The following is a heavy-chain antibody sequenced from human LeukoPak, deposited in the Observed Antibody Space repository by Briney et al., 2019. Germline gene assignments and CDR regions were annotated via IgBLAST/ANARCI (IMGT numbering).Heavy chain of an antibody. CDR2: ISSSGGGT. J-gene: IGHJ4*02. CDR1: VFTLSSYA. V-gene: IGHV3-23*01. CDR3: ARDHTPACFDY. D-gene: IGHD2-15*01. Sequence: PVGSLSLSCAASVFTLSSYAMSWVRQAPGKGLGWVSAISSSGGGTYYADSVKGRFTISRDNSKNTLYLQMNSVRAEDTAVYYCARDHTPACFDYWGQGTLVTVSS.